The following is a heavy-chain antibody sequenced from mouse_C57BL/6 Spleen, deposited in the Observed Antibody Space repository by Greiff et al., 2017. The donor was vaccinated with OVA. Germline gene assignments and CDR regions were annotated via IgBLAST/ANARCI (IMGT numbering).Heavy chain of an antibody. CDR3: ARLIYYDYDEGRLDY. Sequence: EVKLMESGGGLVKPGGSLKLSCAASGFTFSSYAMSWVRQTPEKRLEWVATISDGGSYTYYPDNVKGRFTISRDNAKNNLYLQMSHLKSEDTAMYYCARLIYYDYDEGRLDYWGQGTTLTVSS. V-gene: IGHV5-4*03. J-gene: IGHJ2*01. CDR1: GFTFSSYA. CDR2: ISDGGSYT. D-gene: IGHD2-4*01.